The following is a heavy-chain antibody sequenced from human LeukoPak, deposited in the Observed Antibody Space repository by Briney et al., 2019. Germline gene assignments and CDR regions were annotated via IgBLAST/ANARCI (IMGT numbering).Heavy chain of an antibody. Sequence: GSSVKVSCKASGGTFSSYAISWVRQAPGQGLEWMGGIIPIFGTANYAQKFQGRVTITADESTSTAYMELSSLRSEDTAVYYCARDPFITMVRGVIPQFDYWGQGTLVTVSS. CDR3: ARDPFITMVRGVIPQFDY. V-gene: IGHV1-69*01. CDR1: GGTFSSYA. J-gene: IGHJ4*02. CDR2: IIPIFGTA. D-gene: IGHD3-10*01.